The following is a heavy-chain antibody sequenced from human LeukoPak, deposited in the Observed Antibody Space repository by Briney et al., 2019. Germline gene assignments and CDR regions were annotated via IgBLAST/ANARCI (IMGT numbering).Heavy chain of an antibody. J-gene: IGHJ4*02. CDR2: VYYSGNT. CDR1: GGSISGYY. D-gene: IGHD6-6*01. Sequence: PSEALSLTCAVSGGSISGYYWSWIRQPPGKGLEWIGYVYYSGNTKYNPSLKSRVTMSVDTSKNQFSLRLSSVTARDTAVYYCARHGDSSSYDFDYWGQGTLVTV. V-gene: IGHV4-59*08. CDR3: ARHGDSSSYDFDY.